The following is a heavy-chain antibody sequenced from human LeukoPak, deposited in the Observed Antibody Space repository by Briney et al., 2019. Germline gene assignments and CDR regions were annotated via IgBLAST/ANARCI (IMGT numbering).Heavy chain of an antibody. CDR1: GGTFSSYA. CDR2: IIPIFGTA. D-gene: IGHD3-22*01. CDR3: RSSGYYSRSGYYFDY. Sequence: ASVKVSCKASGGTFSSYAISWVRQAPGQGLEWMGGIIPIFGTANYAQKFQGRVTITADKSTSTAYMEPSSLRSEDTAVYYCRSSGYYSRSGYYFDYWGQGTLVTVSS. V-gene: IGHV1-69*06. J-gene: IGHJ4*02.